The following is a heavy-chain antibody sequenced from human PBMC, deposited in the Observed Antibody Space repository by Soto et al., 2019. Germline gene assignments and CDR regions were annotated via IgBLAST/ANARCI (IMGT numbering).Heavy chain of an antibody. CDR3: ARDCISTSCYVPWFAP. Sequence: PGGSLRLSCAASGFTFSSYSMNWVRQAPGKGLEWVSYISSSSSTIYYADSVKGRFTISRDNAKNSLYLQMNSLRAEDTAVYYCARDCISTSCYVPWFAPWGQGT. D-gene: IGHD2-2*01. J-gene: IGHJ5*02. CDR2: ISSSSSTI. V-gene: IGHV3-48*01. CDR1: GFTFSSYS.